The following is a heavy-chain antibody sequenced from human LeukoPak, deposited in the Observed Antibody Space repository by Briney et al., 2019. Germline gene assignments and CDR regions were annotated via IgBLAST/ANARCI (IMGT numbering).Heavy chain of an antibody. D-gene: IGHD3-16*01. CDR2: ISYDGDNE. CDR3: ARVRGGRSWYYYGMDV. V-gene: IGHV3-30-3*01. J-gene: IGHJ6*02. CDR1: GFTFSNFA. Sequence: QPGGSLRLSCAASGFTFSNFAMHWVRQAPGKGLGWVAVISYDGDNEYYADSVKGQFTISRDNSKDRLYLQMNSLRPEDTAMYYCARVRGGRSWYYYGMDVWGRGTTVTVSS.